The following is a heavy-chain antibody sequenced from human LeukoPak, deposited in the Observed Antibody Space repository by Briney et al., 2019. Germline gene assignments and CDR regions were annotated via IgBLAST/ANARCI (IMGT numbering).Heavy chain of an antibody. CDR3: VLGECSSTSCYPRRDY. Sequence: ASVKVSCKASGYRFTTYGISWVRQAPGQGLEWMAWINVYSGSTEYKADLQGRLTVATETSTTTAYMELRSLRSDDTAVYYCVLGECSSTSCYPRRDYWGHGTLVTVSS. J-gene: IGHJ4*01. CDR1: GYRFTTYG. V-gene: IGHV1-18*01. D-gene: IGHD2-2*01. CDR2: INVYSGST.